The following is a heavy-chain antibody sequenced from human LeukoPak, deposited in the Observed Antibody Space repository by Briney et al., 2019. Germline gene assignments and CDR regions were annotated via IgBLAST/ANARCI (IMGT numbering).Heavy chain of an antibody. J-gene: IGHJ4*02. CDR1: GFTFSSYG. CDR3: ATDYYGSGSYYKGEVDY. Sequence: GRSLRLSCAASGFTFSSYGMHWVRQAPGEGLEWVAVIWYDGSNKYYADSVKGRFTISRDNSKNTLYLQMNSLRAEDTAVYYCATDYYGSGSYYKGEVDYWGQGTLVTVSS. V-gene: IGHV3-33*01. CDR2: IWYDGSNK. D-gene: IGHD3-10*01.